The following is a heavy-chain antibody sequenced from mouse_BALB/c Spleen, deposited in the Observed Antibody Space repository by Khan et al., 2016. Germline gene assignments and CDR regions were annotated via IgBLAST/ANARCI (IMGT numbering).Heavy chain of an antibody. CDR1: GYTFTSYW. CDR3: ARTGAPYDMDY. J-gene: IGHJ4*01. Sequence: QVQLQQSGAELVKPGTSVRLSCKASGYTFTSYWMHWMKQRPGQGLEWIGEINPTYGRTDYNEKLKTKATLNVEKSSSTVYMQLSSLTSEDSAVYYCARTGAPYDMDYWGQGTSVTVSS. V-gene: IGHV1S81*02. CDR2: INPTYGRT. D-gene: IGHD3-1*01.